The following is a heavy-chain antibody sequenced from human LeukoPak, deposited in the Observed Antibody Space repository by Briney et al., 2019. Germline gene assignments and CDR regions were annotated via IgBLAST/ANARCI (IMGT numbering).Heavy chain of an antibody. D-gene: IGHD1-14*01. V-gene: IGHV3-30*01. Sequence: PGRSLRLSCAASGFTFTDYAFHWVRQAPGKGLEWVTIISYSGESYADSVRGRFAISRDNSKNTVYLQMDSLRADDTAMYYCARNHFNQNVFDVWGQGTMVTVSS. J-gene: IGHJ3*01. CDR3: ARNHFNQNVFDV. CDR1: GFTFTDYA. CDR2: ISYSGE.